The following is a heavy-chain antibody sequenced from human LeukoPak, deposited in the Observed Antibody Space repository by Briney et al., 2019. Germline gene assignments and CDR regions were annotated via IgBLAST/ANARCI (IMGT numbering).Heavy chain of an antibody. CDR3: ARDRATGIVVVPAAADGGMDV. D-gene: IGHD2-2*01. CDR2: IIPIFGTA. J-gene: IGHJ6*02. Sequence: SVKVSCKASGGTFSSYAISWVRQAPGQGLEWMGGIIPIFGTANYAQKFQGRVTITADESTSTAYMELSSLRSEDTAVYYCARDRATGIVVVPAAADGGMDVWGQGTTVTVSS. V-gene: IGHV1-69*13. CDR1: GGTFSSYA.